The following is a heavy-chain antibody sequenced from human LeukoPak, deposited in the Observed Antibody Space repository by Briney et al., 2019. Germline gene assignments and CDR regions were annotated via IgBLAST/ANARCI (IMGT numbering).Heavy chain of an antibody. Sequence: SETLSLTCTVSGGSISSGGYYWSWIRQHPGKGLEWTGYIYYSGSTYYNPSPKSRVTISVDTSKNQFSLKLSSVTAADTAVYYCARDLDSSTWYFDLWGRGTLVTVSS. D-gene: IGHD6-13*01. CDR2: IYYSGST. CDR3: ARDLDSSTWYFDL. CDR1: GGSISSGGYY. J-gene: IGHJ2*01. V-gene: IGHV4-31*03.